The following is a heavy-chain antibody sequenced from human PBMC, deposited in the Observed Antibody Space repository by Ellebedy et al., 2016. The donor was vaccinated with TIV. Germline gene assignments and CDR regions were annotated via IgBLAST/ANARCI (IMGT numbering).Heavy chain of an antibody. CDR3: ARQLQLLTKSGRFDP. Sequence: SETLSLXCTVSGGSISSYYWSWIRQPPGKGLEWIGYIYYSGSTNYNPSLKSRVTISVDTSKNQFSLKLSSVTAADTAVYYCARQLQLLTKSGRFDPWGQGTLVTVSS. J-gene: IGHJ5*02. CDR2: IYYSGST. V-gene: IGHV4-59*08. D-gene: IGHD2-2*01. CDR1: GGSISSYY.